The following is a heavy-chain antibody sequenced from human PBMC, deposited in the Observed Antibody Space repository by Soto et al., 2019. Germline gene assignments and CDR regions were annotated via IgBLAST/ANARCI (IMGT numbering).Heavy chain of an antibody. V-gene: IGHV4-30-4*01. Sequence: QVQLQESGPGLVKPSQILSLTYTDSGGSFSSGDYYWSWIRQPPGKGLEWIGYIYHSGSTYYNPALKSRVTISVDTSQNQFSLKLSSVTAADTAVYYCARERPDGARLDPWGQGTLVTVSS. CDR1: GGSFSSGDYY. CDR3: ARERPDGARLDP. CDR2: IYHSGST. D-gene: IGHD6-6*01. J-gene: IGHJ5*02.